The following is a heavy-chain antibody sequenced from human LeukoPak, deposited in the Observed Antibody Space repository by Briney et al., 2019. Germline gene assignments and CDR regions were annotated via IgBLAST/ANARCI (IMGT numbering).Heavy chain of an antibody. J-gene: IGHJ4*02. CDR3: VRKSCGGGSCYDY. CDR2: INANSGDT. CDR1: GYTFTDYY. V-gene: IGHV1-2*02. D-gene: IGHD2-15*01. Sequence: ASVKVSCKASGYTFTDYYMHWVRQAPGQGLEWMGWINANSGDTNYAQKFQGRVTMTRDTSIGTVYMELSRLRSDDTAVYYCVRKSCGGGSCYDYWGQGTLVSVSS.